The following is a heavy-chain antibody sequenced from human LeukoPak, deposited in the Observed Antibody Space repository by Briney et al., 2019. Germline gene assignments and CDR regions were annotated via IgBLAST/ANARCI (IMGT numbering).Heavy chain of an antibody. D-gene: IGHD3-16*01. CDR1: GGSFSGYY. J-gene: IGHJ4*02. V-gene: IGHV4-34*01. CDR2: INHSGST. Sequence: TPSETLSLTCAVYGGSFSGYYWSWIRQPPGKGLEWIGEINHSGSTNYNPSLKSRVTISVDTSKNQFSLKLSSVTAADTAVYYCARGPLGLRLGELLDYWGQGTLVTVSS. CDR3: ARGPLGLRLGELLDY.